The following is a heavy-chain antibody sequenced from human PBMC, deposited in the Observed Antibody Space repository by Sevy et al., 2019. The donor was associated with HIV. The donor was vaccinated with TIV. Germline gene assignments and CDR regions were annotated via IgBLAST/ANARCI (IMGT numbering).Heavy chain of an antibody. CDR2: ISSSSGNI. Sequence: GGSLRLSCAASGFTFSSYTMNWVRQAPGKGLEWVSYISSSSGNIYYADSVKGRFTISRDNAKNSLYLQMNSLRDEDKAVYYCAGELRINMISADYWGQGTLVTVSS. D-gene: IGHD3-22*01. CDR1: GFTFSSYT. CDR3: AGELRINMISADY. V-gene: IGHV3-48*02. J-gene: IGHJ4*02.